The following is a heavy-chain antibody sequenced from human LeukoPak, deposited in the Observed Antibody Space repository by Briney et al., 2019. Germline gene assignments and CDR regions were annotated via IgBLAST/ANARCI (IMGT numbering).Heavy chain of an antibody. CDR3: ARDHPQYMMYYDFWSGYDTSFDY. Sequence: GGSLRLSCAASGFTFSSYWMSWVRQAPGKGLEWVANIKQDGSEKYYADSVKGRFTISRDNAKNSLYLQMNSLRAEDTAVYYCARDHPQYMMYYDFWSGYDTSFDYWGQGTLVTVSS. CDR1: GFTFSSYW. CDR2: IKQDGSEK. D-gene: IGHD3-3*01. J-gene: IGHJ4*02. V-gene: IGHV3-7*01.